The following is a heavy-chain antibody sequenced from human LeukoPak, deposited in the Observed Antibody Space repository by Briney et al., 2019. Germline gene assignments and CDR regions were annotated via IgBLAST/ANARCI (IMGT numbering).Heavy chain of an antibody. CDR2: IYHSGST. D-gene: IGHD3-10*01. J-gene: IGHJ4*02. V-gene: IGHV4-38-2*02. Sequence: SETLSLTCAVSGYSISRGYYWGWIRQPPGKGLEWIGSIYHSGSTYYNPSLKSRVTISVDTSKNQFSLKLSSVTAADTAVYYCARDREFDYGSGTTPFGYWGQGTLVTVSS. CDR3: ARDREFDYGSGTTPFGY. CDR1: GYSISRGYY.